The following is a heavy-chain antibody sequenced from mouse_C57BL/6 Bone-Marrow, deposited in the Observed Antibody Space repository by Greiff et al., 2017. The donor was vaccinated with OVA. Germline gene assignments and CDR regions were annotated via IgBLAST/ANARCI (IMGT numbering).Heavy chain of an antibody. J-gene: IGHJ3*01. CDR2: IDPANGNT. CDR3: ARPLYGNYLAWFAY. Sequence: EVQLVESVAELVRPGASVKLSCTASGFNIKNTYMHWVKQRPEQGLEWIGRIDPANGNTKYAPKFQGKATITADTSSNTAYLQLSSLTSEDTAIYYCARPLYGNYLAWFAYWGQGTLVTVSA. CDR1: GFNIKNTY. D-gene: IGHD2-1*01. V-gene: IGHV14-3*01.